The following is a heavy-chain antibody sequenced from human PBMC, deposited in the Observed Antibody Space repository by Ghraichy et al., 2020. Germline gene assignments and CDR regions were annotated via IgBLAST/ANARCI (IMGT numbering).Heavy chain of an antibody. CDR1: GYSFTSYW. J-gene: IGHJ5*02. CDR2: IYPGDSDT. Sequence: GESLSISCKGSGYSFTSYWIGWVRQMPGKGLEWMGIIYPGDSDTRYSPSFQGQVTISADKSISTAYLQWSSLKASDTAMYYCARQLELGMGGNWFDPWGQGTLVTVSS. V-gene: IGHV5-51*01. CDR3: ARQLELGMGGNWFDP. D-gene: IGHD7-27*01.